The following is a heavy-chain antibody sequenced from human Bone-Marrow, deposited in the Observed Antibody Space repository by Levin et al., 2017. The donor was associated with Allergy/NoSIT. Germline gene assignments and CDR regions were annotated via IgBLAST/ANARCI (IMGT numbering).Heavy chain of an antibody. V-gene: IGHV3-30*18. J-gene: IGHJ6*02. CDR3: AKDRYPGDSTSGMDV. CDR1: GFTLSNYG. CDR2: ISNDGTFQ. Sequence: GGSLRLSCAAFGFTLSNYGINWVRLAPGKGLEWAAVISNDGTFQNYADSVKGRFTISRDNSKNTVYLQMNSLRADDTAVYFCAKDRYPGDSTSGMDVWGQGTSVTVSS. D-gene: IGHD3-10*01.